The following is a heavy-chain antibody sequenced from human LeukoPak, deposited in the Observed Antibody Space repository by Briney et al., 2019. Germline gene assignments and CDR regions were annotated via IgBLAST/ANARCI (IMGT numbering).Heavy chain of an antibody. Sequence: KPSETLSLTCTVSGGSISSYYWSWIRQPPGKGLEWIGYIYYSGSTNYNPSLKSRVTISVDTSKNQFSLKLSSVTAADTAVYYGATQTPAHSGSYLNYWGQGTLVTVSS. CDR3: ATQTPAHSGSYLNY. D-gene: IGHD1-26*01. CDR2: IYYSGST. J-gene: IGHJ4*02. V-gene: IGHV4-59*08. CDR1: GGSISSYY.